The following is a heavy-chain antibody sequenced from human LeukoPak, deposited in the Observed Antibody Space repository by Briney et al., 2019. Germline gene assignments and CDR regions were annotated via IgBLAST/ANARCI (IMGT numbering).Heavy chain of an antibody. CDR2: ISGRGDST. D-gene: IGHD1-1*01. CDR3: AKGKRSNGTQGIDY. Sequence: GDPLRLPCAPSGFTLRVQCKIYLPHAPGKGLERFSHISGRGDSTYYEPSVKVRFTISRVKAKNTPELQIDTRKVQAPSPHYCAKGKRSNGTQGIDYWGQGTLVSVSS. J-gene: IGHJ4*02. CDR1: GFTLRVQC. V-gene: IGHV3-23*02.